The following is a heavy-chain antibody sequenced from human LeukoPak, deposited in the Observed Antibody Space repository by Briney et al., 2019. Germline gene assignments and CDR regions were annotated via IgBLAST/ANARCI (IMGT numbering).Heavy chain of an antibody. CDR1: GYTFTAYY. CDR2: INPNSGGT. Sequence: GASVKVSCKASGYTFTAYYIHWVRQAPGQGLEWMGRINPNSGGTDFAQKFQGRVTMPRDTSISTAYMELSRLRSDDTAIYYCARGGTEAGSGDYWGQGTLVTVSS. V-gene: IGHV1-2*06. D-gene: IGHD3-10*01. J-gene: IGHJ4*02. CDR3: ARGGTEAGSGDY.